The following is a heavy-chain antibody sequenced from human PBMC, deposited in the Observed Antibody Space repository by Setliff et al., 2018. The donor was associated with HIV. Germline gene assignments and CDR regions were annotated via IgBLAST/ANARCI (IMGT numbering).Heavy chain of an antibody. CDR3: ARGGCSSTSCYNYYYYGMDV. V-gene: IGHV4-30-4*08. D-gene: IGHD2-2*01. Sequence: PSETLSLTCTVSGGSISSGDYYWSWIRQPPGKGLEWIGYIYYSGSTYYNPSLMSRVTISVDTSKNQFSLKLSSVTAADTAVYYCARGGCSSTSCYNYYYYGMDVWGQGTTVTVSS. CDR2: IYYSGST. J-gene: IGHJ6*02. CDR1: GGSISSGDYY.